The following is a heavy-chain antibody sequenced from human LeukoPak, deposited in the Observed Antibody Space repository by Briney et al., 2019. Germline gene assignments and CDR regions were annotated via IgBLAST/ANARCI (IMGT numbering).Heavy chain of an antibody. CDR1: GGTFSSYA. V-gene: IGHV1-69*13. CDR3: ARDLQLERPGNWFDP. CDR2: IIPIFGTA. Sequence: SVKVSCKASGGTFSSYAISWVRQAPGQGLEWMGGIIPIFGTANYAQKFQGRVTITADESTSTAYMELSSLRSEDTAVYYCARDLQLERPGNWFDPWGQGILVTVSS. J-gene: IGHJ5*02. D-gene: IGHD1-1*01.